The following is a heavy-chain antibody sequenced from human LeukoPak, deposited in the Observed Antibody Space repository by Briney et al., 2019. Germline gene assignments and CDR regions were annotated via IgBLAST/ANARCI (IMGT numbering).Heavy chain of an antibody. CDR1: GYTLTELS. Sequence: ASVKVSCKVSGYTLTELSMHWVRQAPGKGLEWMGGFDPEDGETIYAQKFQGRVTMTEDTSTDTAYMELSSLRSGDTAVYYCATGVVVPAALSGVDYWGQGPLVTVSS. CDR3: ATGVVVPAALSGVDY. V-gene: IGHV1-24*01. J-gene: IGHJ4*02. CDR2: FDPEDGET. D-gene: IGHD2-2*01.